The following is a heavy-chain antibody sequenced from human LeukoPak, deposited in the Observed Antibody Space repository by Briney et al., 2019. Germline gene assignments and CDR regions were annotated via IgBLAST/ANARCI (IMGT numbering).Heavy chain of an antibody. D-gene: IGHD6-25*01. CDR2: ITDSGGST. J-gene: IGHJ4*02. CDR3: AKSLAARLVIDY. Sequence: PSGGSLRLSCAASGFTFSNHVMNWVRQAPGKGLEWVSGITDSGGSTYYADSVKGRFTISRDNSENTLYLQMNTLRAEDTAIYFCAKSLAARLVIDYWFQVTLVIVSS. CDR1: GFTFSNHV. V-gene: IGHV3-23*01.